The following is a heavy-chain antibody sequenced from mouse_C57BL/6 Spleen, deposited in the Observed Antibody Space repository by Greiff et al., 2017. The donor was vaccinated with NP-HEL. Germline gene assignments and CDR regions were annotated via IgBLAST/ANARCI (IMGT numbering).Heavy chain of an antibody. V-gene: IGHV1-64*01. CDR2: IHPNSGST. Sequence: VQLQQPGAELVKPGASVKLSCKASGYTFTSYWMHWVKQRPGQGLEWIGMIHPNSGSTNYNEKFKSKATLTVDKSSSTAYMQLSSLTSEDSAVYYCARGLLGYYYAMDYWGQGTSVTVSS. CDR3: ARGLLGYYYAMDY. CDR1: GYTFTSYW. D-gene: IGHD2-3*01. J-gene: IGHJ4*01.